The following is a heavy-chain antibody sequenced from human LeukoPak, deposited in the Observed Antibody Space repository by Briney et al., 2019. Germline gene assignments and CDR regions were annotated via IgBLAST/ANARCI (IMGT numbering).Heavy chain of an antibody. CDR2: IIPIFGTA. V-gene: IGHV1-69*05. CDR1: GGTFSSYA. CDR3: ARDHSMVVTSGSSYFDY. J-gene: IGHJ4*02. D-gene: IGHD4-23*01. Sequence: AASVKVSCKASGGTFSSYAISWVRQAPGQGLEWMGGIIPIFGTANYAQKFQGRVTITTDESTSTAYMELSSLRSEDTAAYYCARDHSMVVTSGSSYFDYWGQGTLVTVSS.